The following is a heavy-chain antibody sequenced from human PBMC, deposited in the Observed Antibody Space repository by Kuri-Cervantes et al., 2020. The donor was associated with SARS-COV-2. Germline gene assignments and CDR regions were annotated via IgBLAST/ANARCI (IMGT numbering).Heavy chain of an antibody. CDR3: ARASVRGIIITYHSYGMDV. J-gene: IGHJ6*02. CDR1: GYTFTGYY. D-gene: IGHD3-10*01. Sequence: ASVKVSCKASGYTFTGYYMHWVRQAPGQGLEWMGWINPKIGGTNYAQMFKVWVTMTRDTSISTAYMELSRLGSDDTAVYYCARASVRGIIITYHSYGMDVWGQGTTVTVSS. V-gene: IGHV1-2*04. CDR2: INPKIGGT.